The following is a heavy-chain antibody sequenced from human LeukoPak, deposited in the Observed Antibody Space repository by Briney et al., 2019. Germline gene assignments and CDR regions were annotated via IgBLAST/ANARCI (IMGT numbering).Heavy chain of an antibody. Sequence: ASVRVSCKASGYTFTSYGISWVRQAPGQGLEWMGWISAYNGNTNYAQKLQGRVTMTTDTSTSTAYMELRSLRSDDTAVYYCARVYGDYGVFDYWGQGNLVTVSS. CDR3: ARVYGDYGVFDY. V-gene: IGHV1-18*01. CDR2: ISAYNGNT. D-gene: IGHD4-17*01. J-gene: IGHJ4*02. CDR1: GYTFTSYG.